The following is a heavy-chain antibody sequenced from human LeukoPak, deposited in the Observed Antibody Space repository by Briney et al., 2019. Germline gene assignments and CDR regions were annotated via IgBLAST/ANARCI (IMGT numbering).Heavy chain of an antibody. CDR1: GGSISSGGYY. V-gene: IGHV4-31*03. J-gene: IGHJ4*02. Sequence: SETLSLTCTVSGGSISSGGYYWSWIRQHPGKGLEWIGYIYNSGSTYYNPSLKSRVTISVDTSKNQLSLKVSSATAADTAVYYCATSLSGTIDYWGQGALVTVSS. D-gene: IGHD1-7*01. CDR2: IYNSGST. CDR3: ATSLSGTIDY.